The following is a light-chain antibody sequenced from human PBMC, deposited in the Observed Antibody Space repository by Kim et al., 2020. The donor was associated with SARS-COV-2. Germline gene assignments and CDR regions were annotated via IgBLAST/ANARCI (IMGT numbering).Light chain of an antibody. CDR2: YDS. V-gene: IGLV3-21*04. CDR1: NIGSKS. J-gene: IGLJ3*02. CDR3: QVWDSSSDHRV. Sequence: SNELTQPPSVSVAPGKTARITCGGNNIGSKSVHWYQQKPGQAPVLVIYYDSDRPSGIPERFSGSNSGNTATLTISRVEAGDEADYYCQVWDSSSDHRVFG.